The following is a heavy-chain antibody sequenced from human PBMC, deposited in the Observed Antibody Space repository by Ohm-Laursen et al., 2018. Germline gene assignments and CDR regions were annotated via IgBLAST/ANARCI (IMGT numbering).Heavy chain of an antibody. D-gene: IGHD3-22*01. CDR3: AKGHSSGYYYLGY. Sequence: RSLRLSCSASGFTFGDYAMHWVRQAPGKGLEWVSGLMWNSDRKQYADSVKGRFTISRDNAKNTLYLQMNSLRAEDTAVYYCAKGHSSGYYYLGYWGQGTLVTVSS. CDR1: GFTFGDYA. J-gene: IGHJ4*02. CDR2: LMWNSDRK. V-gene: IGHV3-9*01.